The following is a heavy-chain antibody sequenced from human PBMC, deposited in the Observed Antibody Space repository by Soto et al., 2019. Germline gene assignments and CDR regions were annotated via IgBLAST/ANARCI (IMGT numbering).Heavy chain of an antibody. Sequence: QVPLVESGGGVVQPGRSLRLSCADSGFTFSSYAMNWVRQAPGKGLEWVAVISYDGSIKYYADSVRGRFTISRDNSKNTLYLQMNSLRAEDTAVYYCAATRGVINPFDYWGQGTLVTVSS. CDR3: AATRGVINPFDY. CDR1: GFTFSSYA. CDR2: ISYDGSIK. J-gene: IGHJ4*02. V-gene: IGHV3-30-3*01. D-gene: IGHD3-10*01.